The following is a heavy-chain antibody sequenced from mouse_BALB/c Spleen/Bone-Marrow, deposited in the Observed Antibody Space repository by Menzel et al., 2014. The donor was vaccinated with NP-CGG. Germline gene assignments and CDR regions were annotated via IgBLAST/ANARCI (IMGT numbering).Heavy chain of an antibody. CDR3: ARLGYYGGFAY. J-gene: IGHJ3*01. Sequence: VQLKDSGGGLVQPGRSLRISCAASGFDFSGFWMGWVRLAPGKGLEWIGEINPDSRTINYSPFLKDRFIISRDNAKNTLYLHMSKVRSEDTALYYCARLGYYGGFAYWGQGTLVTVSA. CDR1: GFDFSGFW. D-gene: IGHD2-3*01. V-gene: IGHV4-1*02. CDR2: INPDSRTI.